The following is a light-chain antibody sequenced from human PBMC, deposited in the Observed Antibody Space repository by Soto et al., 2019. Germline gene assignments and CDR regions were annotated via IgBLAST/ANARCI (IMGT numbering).Light chain of an antibody. V-gene: IGKV1-5*01. CDR2: DAS. CDR1: QSISSW. J-gene: IGKJ1*01. CDR3: QQYNSYSWT. Sequence: DIQMTQSPSTLSASVGDRVTITCRASQSISSWLAWYQQKPGKAPKLLSYDASSLESGVPSRFSGSGSGTEVTLTISSLQPDDFATYYCQQYNSYSWTFGQGTKVEIK.